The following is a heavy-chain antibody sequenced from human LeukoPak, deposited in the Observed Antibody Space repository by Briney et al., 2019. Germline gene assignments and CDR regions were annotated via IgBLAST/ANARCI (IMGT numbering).Heavy chain of an antibody. D-gene: IGHD3-10*01. CDR2: MSYSGTT. V-gene: IGHV4-39*07. Sequence: SETLSLTCTVSGGSISSSYYWWGWFRQPPGKRLEYIARMSYSGTTYYNPSLKSRVSISVDTSKNHFSLKLSSVTAADTAVYYCARGGSTSYREFLYNWFDPWGQGTLVTVSS. CDR1: GGSISSSYYW. CDR3: ARGGSTSYREFLYNWFDP. J-gene: IGHJ5*02.